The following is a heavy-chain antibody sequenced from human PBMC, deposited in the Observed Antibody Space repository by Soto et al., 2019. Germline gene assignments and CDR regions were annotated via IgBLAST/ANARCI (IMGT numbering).Heavy chain of an antibody. CDR2: IREDGGET. D-gene: IGHD5-12*01. J-gene: IGHJ4*02. Sequence: EVQLAESGGGLVQSGGSLRLSCAASGFTFSDYWMNWVRQARGKGLGWVASIREDGGETHYVDSVKGRFTISRDNARKSLYLQMNNLRVEDKALYDCARHAEICVGNDCHRHFDSWGQGTLVTVSS. V-gene: IGHV3-7*03. CDR1: GFTFSDYW. CDR3: ARHAEICVGNDCHRHFDS.